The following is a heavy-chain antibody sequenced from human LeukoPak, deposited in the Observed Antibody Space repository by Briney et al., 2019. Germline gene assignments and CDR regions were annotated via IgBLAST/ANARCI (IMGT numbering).Heavy chain of an antibody. D-gene: IGHD2-15*01. V-gene: IGHV3-74*01. CDR3: AREMPADIVAVVELGWFDP. CDR2: INSDGSST. Sequence: GGSLRLSCAASGFTFSSYWMHWVRQAPGKGLVWVSRINSDGSSTNYADSVKGRFTISRDNAKNTLYLQMNSLRVEDTAVYYCAREMPADIVAVVELGWFDPWGQGTLVTVSS. J-gene: IGHJ5*02. CDR1: GFTFSSYW.